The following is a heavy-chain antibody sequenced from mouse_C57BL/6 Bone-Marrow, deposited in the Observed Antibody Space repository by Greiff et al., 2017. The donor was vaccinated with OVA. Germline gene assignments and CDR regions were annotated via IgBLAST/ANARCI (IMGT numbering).Heavy chain of an antibody. CDR3: EKHYYGSSHWYFDV. D-gene: IGHD1-1*01. V-gene: IGHV5-17*01. J-gene: IGHJ1*03. CDR2: ISSGSSTI. CDR1: GFTFSDYG. Sequence: EVKLLESGGGLVKPGGSLKLSCAASGFTFSDYGMHWVRQAPEKGLEWVAYISSGSSTIYYADTVKGRFTISRDNAKNTLFLQITSLRSEDTAMYYCEKHYYGSSHWYFDVWGTGTTVTVSS.